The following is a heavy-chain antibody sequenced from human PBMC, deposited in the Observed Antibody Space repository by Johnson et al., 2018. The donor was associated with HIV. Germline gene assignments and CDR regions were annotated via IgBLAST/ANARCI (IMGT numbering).Heavy chain of an antibody. Sequence: VQLVESGGGLVQPGGSLRLSCAASGFTFSSYDMHWVRQATGKGLEWVSAIGTAGDTYYPGSVKGRLTISRENAKNSLYLQMNSLRAGDTAGYYCAREEANGAFDILGQGTMFTVSS. CDR1: GFTFSSYD. CDR2: IGTAGDT. J-gene: IGHJ3*02. CDR3: AREEANGAFDI. V-gene: IGHV3-13*01.